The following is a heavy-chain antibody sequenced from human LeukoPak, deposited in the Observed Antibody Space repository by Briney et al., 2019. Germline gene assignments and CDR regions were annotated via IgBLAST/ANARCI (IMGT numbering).Heavy chain of an antibody. V-gene: IGHV1-18*01. CDR1: GYTFTSYG. Sequence: ASVKVSCKASGYTFTSYGISWVRQAPGQGLEWMGWISAYNGHTNYAQKFQGRVTMTTDTSTSTAYMELRSLRPDDTAMYYCARRGIYYYDSSGRANYYFDYWGQGTLVTVSS. D-gene: IGHD3-22*01. CDR3: ARRGIYYYDSSGRANYYFDY. CDR2: ISAYNGHT. J-gene: IGHJ4*02.